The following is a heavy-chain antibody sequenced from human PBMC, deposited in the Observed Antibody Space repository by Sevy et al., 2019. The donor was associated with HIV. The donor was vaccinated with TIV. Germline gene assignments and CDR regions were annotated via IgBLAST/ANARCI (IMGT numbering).Heavy chain of an antibody. Sequence: SETLSLTCIVSGGPISTCTNFWGWIRQPPGKGLEGIGSIYCGGSTYYNPSLKRRVAISVGTSKNQFALKVNSVSAADTAVYYCARGRITFFDDWGQGALVTVSS. D-gene: IGHD3-16*01. CDR2: IYCGGST. CDR3: ARGRITFFDD. J-gene: IGHJ4*02. CDR1: GGPISTCTNF. V-gene: IGHV4-39*01.